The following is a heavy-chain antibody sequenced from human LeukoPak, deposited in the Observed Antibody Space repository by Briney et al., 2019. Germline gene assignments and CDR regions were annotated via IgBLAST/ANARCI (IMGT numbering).Heavy chain of an antibody. D-gene: IGHD5-18*01. CDR2: ISGYNGNT. CDR3: ARCLGLYYYYYMDV. V-gene: IGHV1-18*01. J-gene: IGHJ6*03. Sequence: GASVKVSCKASGYTFTSYGISWVRQAPGQGLEWMGWISGYNGNTNYPQKLQGRVTMTTDTSTSTAYMELRSLRSEDTAVYYCARCLGLYYYYYMDVWGKGTTVTVSS. CDR1: GYTFTSYG.